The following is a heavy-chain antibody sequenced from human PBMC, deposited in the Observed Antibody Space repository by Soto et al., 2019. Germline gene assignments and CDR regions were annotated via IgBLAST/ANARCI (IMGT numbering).Heavy chain of an antibody. Sequence: QVQLLQSGAEVKKPGASVKVSCKASGYTFTSYGISWVRQAPGQGLEWMGWISAYNGNTNYAQKLQGRDTMTTDTSTSTAYMELRSLRSDDTAVYYCARAPAFWSGYRGIGFDYWGQGTLVTVSS. CDR3: ARAPAFWSGYRGIGFDY. V-gene: IGHV1-18*01. CDR1: GYTFTSYG. CDR2: ISAYNGNT. J-gene: IGHJ4*02. D-gene: IGHD3-3*01.